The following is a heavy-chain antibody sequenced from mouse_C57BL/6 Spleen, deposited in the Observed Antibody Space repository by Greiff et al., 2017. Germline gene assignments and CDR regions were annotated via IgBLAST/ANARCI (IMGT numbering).Heavy chain of an antibody. CDR3: ARETGGLDY. D-gene: IGHD4-1*01. J-gene: IGHJ2*01. V-gene: IGHV3-6*01. CDR1: CYSFPSGYY. Sequence: LPASLPCLVHPSQSLSLPCSFPCYSFPSGYYWHWIRQFPGNKLEWMGYISYDGSNHYNPSLKYRISLTRDTSKSQLFLKLNSVTTEDTATYYCARETGGLDYWGQGTTLTVSS. CDR2: ISYDGSN.